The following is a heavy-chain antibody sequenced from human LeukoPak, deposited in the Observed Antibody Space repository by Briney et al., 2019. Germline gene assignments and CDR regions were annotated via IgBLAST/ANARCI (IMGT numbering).Heavy chain of an antibody. V-gene: IGHV3-30-3*01. CDR3: AKDQVWIVVGSFDY. Sequence: QSGRSLRLSCAASGFTFSSYAMHWVRQAPGKGLEWVAVISYDGSNKYYADSVKGRFTISRDNSKNTLYLQMNSLRAEDTAVYYCAKDQVWIVVGSFDYWGQGTLVTVSS. D-gene: IGHD3-22*01. CDR2: ISYDGSNK. CDR1: GFTFSSYA. J-gene: IGHJ4*02.